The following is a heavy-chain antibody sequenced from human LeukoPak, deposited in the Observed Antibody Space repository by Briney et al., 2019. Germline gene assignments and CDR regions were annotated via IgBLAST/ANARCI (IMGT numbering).Heavy chain of an antibody. V-gene: IGHV1-69*13. CDR2: IIPIFGTA. CDR3: ARDLAGYCTNGVCYDP. J-gene: IGHJ5*02. CDR1: GGTFSGYA. D-gene: IGHD2-8*01. Sequence: SVKVSCKASGGTFSGYAISWVRQAPGQGLEWMGGIIPIFGTANYAQKFQGRVTITADESTSTAYMELSSLRSEDTAVYYCARDLAGYCTNGVCYDPWGQGTLVTVSS.